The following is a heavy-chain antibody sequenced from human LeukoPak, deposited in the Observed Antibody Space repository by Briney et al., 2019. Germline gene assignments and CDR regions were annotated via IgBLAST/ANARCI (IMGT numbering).Heavy chain of an antibody. CDR2: VNIDGSSV. J-gene: IGHJ4*01. Sequence: GGSLRLSCATSGFTASSYWTRWVREAPGKGLVWLSRVNIDGSSVAYADSVKGRFTISRDNAKDSLYLQMNSLRAEDTAVYYCASGVQGTSWIVNWGRGTLVTVSS. D-gene: IGHD2-15*01. CDR1: GFTASSYW. CDR3: ASGVQGTSWIVN. V-gene: IGHV3-74*01.